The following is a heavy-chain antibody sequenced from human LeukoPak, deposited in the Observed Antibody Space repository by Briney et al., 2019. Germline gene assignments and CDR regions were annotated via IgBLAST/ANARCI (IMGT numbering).Heavy chain of an antibody. V-gene: IGHV4-34*01. D-gene: IGHD6-13*01. CDR3: ARGGTAAAFGWFDP. CDR1: GGSFSGYY. J-gene: IGHJ5*02. CDR2: INHSGST. Sequence: SETLSLTCAVYGGSFSGYYWSWIRQPPGKGLEWIGEINHSGSTNYNPSLKSRVTISVDASKNQFSLKLRSVTAADTAVYYCARGGTAAAFGWFDPWGQGTLVTVSS.